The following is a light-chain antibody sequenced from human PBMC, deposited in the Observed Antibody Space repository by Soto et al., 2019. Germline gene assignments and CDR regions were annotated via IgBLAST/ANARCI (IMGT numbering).Light chain of an antibody. Sequence: QAVVTQPPSASETPGQRVTISCSGSGSNIGSNTVNWYQHFPGTAPKLLIYGSDQRPSGVPNRFSGSKSGTSASLAISGLQSEDEADYYCVAWDDGLKGPAFGGGTKLTVL. J-gene: IGLJ2*01. CDR1: GSNIGSNT. CDR2: GSD. V-gene: IGLV1-44*01. CDR3: VAWDDGLKGPA.